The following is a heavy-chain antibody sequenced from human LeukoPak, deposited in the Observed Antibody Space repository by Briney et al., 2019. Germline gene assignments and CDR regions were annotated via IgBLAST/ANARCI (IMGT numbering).Heavy chain of an antibody. Sequence: GGSLRLSCAASGVTFSSYSMYWVRQAPGPGLEWVSSISSSSSYIYYADSANGRCPISRDNAKNSLYLQMNSLRAEDTAAHYCASGTARSSWDFGSGFDPWGQGTLVTVSS. CDR1: GVTFSSYS. J-gene: IGHJ5*02. CDR3: ASGTARSSWDFGSGFDP. D-gene: IGHD6-13*01. CDR2: ISSSSSYI. V-gene: IGHV3-21*01.